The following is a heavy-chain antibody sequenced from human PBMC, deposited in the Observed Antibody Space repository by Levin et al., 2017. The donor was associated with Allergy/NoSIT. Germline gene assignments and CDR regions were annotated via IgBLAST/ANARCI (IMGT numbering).Heavy chain of an antibody. Sequence: GESLKISCAASGFTFSKYSMNWVRQAPGKGLEWVSDISSSSSTIYYADSVKGRFTISRDNAKNSLYLQMNSLRAEDTAVYYCAREAGTTRVYYMDVWGKGTTVTVSS. CDR1: GFTFSKYS. V-gene: IGHV3-48*01. CDR3: AREAGTTRVYYMDV. J-gene: IGHJ6*03. D-gene: IGHD1-1*01. CDR2: ISSSSSTI.